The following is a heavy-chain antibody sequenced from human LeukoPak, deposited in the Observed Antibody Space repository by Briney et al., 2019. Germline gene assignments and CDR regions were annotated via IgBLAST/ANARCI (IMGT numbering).Heavy chain of an antibody. J-gene: IGHJ1*01. Sequence: GGSLRLSCAASGFTFSSYAMHWVRQAPGRGMEWVAVISYDGSHKFYADSVKGRFTISRDDSKNTLYLQMNSLRAEDTAIYYCARAFVAAPGSYFQHWGQGTLVTVSS. CDR1: GFTFSSYA. V-gene: IGHV3-30-3*01. CDR2: ISYDGSHK. CDR3: ARAFVAAPGSYFQH. D-gene: IGHD6-13*01.